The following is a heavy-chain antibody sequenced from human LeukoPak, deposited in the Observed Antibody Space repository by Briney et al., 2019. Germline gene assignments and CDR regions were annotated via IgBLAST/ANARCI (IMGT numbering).Heavy chain of an antibody. V-gene: IGHV4-59*01. D-gene: IGHD3-22*01. CDR1: GGSISSYY. J-gene: IGHJ6*02. CDR2: IYYSGST. CDR3: ARGLGDDSSGYYPRWGSPQYYYYYGMDV. Sequence: SETLSLTCTVSGGSISSYYWSWIRQPPGKGLEWIGYIYYSGSTNCNPSLKSRVTISVDTSKNQFSLKLSSVTAADTAVYYCARGLGDDSSGYYPRWGSPQYYYYYGMDVWGQGTTVTVSS.